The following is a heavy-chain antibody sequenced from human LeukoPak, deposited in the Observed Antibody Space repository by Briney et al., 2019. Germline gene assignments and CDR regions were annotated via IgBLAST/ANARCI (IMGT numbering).Heavy chain of an antibody. Sequence: SETLSLTCNVSGGSISSSSYYWGWIRQPPGKGLEWIGSIYYSGSTYYNPSLRSRVTISVDTSKNQFSLKLSSVTAADTAVYYCARLSGYGLHYYYHMDVWGKGTTVTVSS. CDR2: IYYSGST. CDR1: GGSISSSSYY. V-gene: IGHV4-39*07. D-gene: IGHD5-12*01. CDR3: ARLSGYGLHYYYHMDV. J-gene: IGHJ6*03.